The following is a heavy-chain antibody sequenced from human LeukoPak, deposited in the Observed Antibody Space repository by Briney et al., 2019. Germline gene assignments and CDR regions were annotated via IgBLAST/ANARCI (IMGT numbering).Heavy chain of an antibody. CDR3: ARGYIAAAGTGWVY. J-gene: IGHJ4*02. Sequence: SVKVSCKASGGTFSSYAISWVRQAPGQGLEWMGRIIPILGIANYAQKFQGRVTITADKSTSTAYMELSSLRSEDTAVYYCARGYIAAAGTGWVYWGQGTLVTVSS. V-gene: IGHV1-69*04. D-gene: IGHD6-13*01. CDR2: IIPILGIA. CDR1: GGTFSSYA.